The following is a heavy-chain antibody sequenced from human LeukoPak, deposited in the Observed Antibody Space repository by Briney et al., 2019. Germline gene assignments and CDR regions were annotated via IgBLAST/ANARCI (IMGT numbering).Heavy chain of an antibody. CDR2: ISSSGGST. V-gene: IGHV3-23*01. J-gene: IGHJ6*02. Sequence: GGSLRLSCAASGFTFSSYAMSWVRQAPGKGLEWVSAISSSGGSTYYADSVKGRFTISRDNSKNTLYLQVNSLRAEDTAVYYCAKGLPGDDYGMDVWGQGTTVTVSS. D-gene: IGHD1-26*01. CDR3: AKGLPGDDYGMDV. CDR1: GFTFSSYA.